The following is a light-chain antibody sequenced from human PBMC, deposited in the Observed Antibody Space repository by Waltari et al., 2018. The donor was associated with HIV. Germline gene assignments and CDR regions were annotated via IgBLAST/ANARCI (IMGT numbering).Light chain of an antibody. Sequence: QSALTQPPSVSGSPGQSVTISCTGTSSDVGSYNRVSWYQQPPGTAPKRMIYEVSNWPSGVPDRFSGSKSGNTASLTISGLQAEDEADYYCSSYTSSSTFVFGGGTKLTVL. CDR3: SSYTSSSTFV. J-gene: IGLJ2*01. CDR1: SSDVGSYNR. V-gene: IGLV2-18*02. CDR2: EVS.